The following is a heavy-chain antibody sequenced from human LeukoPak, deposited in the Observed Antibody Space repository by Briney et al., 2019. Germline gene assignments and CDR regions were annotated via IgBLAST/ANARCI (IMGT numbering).Heavy chain of an antibody. J-gene: IGHJ6*03. Sequence: SETLSLTCAVYGGSFSGYYWSWIRQPPGKGLEWIGEINHSGSTNYNPSLKSRVTISVDTSKNQFSLKLSSVTAADTAVYYCARSCTQSSRSRLNNYYYYYMDVWRKGTTVTVSS. CDR3: ARSCTQSSRSRLNNYYYYYMDV. V-gene: IGHV4-34*01. CDR2: INHSGST. D-gene: IGHD6-13*01. CDR1: GGSFSGYY.